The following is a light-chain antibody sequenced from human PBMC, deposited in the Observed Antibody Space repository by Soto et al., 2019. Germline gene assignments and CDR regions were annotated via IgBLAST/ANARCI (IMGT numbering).Light chain of an antibody. CDR1: TGAVTSGYY. CDR3: LLYYGGAQLGV. CDR2: STS. V-gene: IGLV7-43*01. J-gene: IGLJ3*02. Sequence: QAVVTQEPSLTVSPGGTVTLTCASSTGAVTSGYYRNWFQQKPGQAPRALIYSTSNKQSWTPARFSGSLLGGKAALTLSGVQPEDEAEYYCLLYYGGAQLGVFGGGTKLTVL.